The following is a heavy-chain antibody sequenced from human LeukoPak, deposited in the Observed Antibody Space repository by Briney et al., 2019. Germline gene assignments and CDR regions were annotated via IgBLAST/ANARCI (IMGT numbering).Heavy chain of an antibody. D-gene: IGHD2-8*01. CDR2: INHSGST. Sequence: SETLSLTCAVYGGSFSGYYWSWIRQPLGKGLEWIGEINHSGSTNYNPSLKSRVTISVDTSKNQFSLKLSSVTAADTAVYYCARTKGFDYWGQGTLVTVSS. CDR1: GGSFSGYY. CDR3: ARTKGFDY. J-gene: IGHJ4*02. V-gene: IGHV4-34*01.